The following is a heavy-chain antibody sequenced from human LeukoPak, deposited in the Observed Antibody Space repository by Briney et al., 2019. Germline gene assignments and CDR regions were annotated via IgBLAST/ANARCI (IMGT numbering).Heavy chain of an antibody. CDR2: IYFSGST. D-gene: IGHD6-13*01. CDR3: ARGRQQLVAFDI. Sequence: SQTLSLTCTVSGGSVSSGCYYWNWIPQPPGKGLDWIGYIYFSGSTYYNPSLKSLVTISVDTSKTQFSLKLSSVTASDTAVYYCARGRQQLVAFDIWGQGTMVTVSS. CDR1: GGSVSSGCYY. J-gene: IGHJ3*02. V-gene: IGHV4-31*01.